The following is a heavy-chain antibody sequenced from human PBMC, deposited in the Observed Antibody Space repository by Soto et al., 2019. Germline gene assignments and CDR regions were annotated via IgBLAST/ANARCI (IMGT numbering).Heavy chain of an antibody. CDR3: ARGKWSSGWPTDY. Sequence: ASVKVSCKASGGTFSSYAISWVRQAPGQGLEWMGGIIPIFGTANYAQKFQGRVTITADESTSTAYMELSSRRSEDTAVYYCARGKWSSGWPTDYWGQGTLVTVSS. V-gene: IGHV1-69*13. CDR1: GGTFSSYA. CDR2: IIPIFGTA. J-gene: IGHJ4*02. D-gene: IGHD6-19*01.